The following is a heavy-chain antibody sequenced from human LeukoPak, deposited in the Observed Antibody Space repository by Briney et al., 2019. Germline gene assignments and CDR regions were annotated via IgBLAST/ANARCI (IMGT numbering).Heavy chain of an antibody. CDR2: IYYTGST. Sequence: SETLSLTCTVSGGSISNYYWNCIRQPAGKGLEWIGSIYYTGSTYYNPSLRSRVTMSVDTSKNQFSLKLSSVTAADTAVYYCARDSSGWVDYWGQGTLVTVSS. V-gene: IGHV4-4*07. J-gene: IGHJ4*02. D-gene: IGHD6-19*01. CDR1: GGSISNYY. CDR3: ARDSSGWVDY.